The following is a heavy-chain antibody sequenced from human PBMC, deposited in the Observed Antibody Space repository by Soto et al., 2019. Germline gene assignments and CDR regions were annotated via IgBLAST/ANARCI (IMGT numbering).Heavy chain of an antibody. V-gene: IGHV3-23*01. Sequence: TGGSLRLSCAASGFKFSNYPMSWVRQAPGKGLEWVSLISATGGGTYYADSVKGRFTISRDNSHNTLYLQVHSLTAEDTAVYYCAKDRRAGGNSAFYFDFWGQGIMVTVSS. D-gene: IGHD3-16*01. J-gene: IGHJ4*02. CDR1: GFKFSNYP. CDR3: AKDRRAGGNSAFYFDF. CDR2: ISATGGGT.